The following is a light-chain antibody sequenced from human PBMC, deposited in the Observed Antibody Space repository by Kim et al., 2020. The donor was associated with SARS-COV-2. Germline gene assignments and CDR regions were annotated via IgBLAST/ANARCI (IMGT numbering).Light chain of an antibody. V-gene: IGLV3-1*01. CDR3: QAWDSSTEV. CDR1: KLGDKY. Sequence: VAPGQTASITCSGDKLGDKYACWHQQKPGQSPVVVIYQDSKRPAGIPERFSGSNSGNTATLTISGTQAMDEADYYCQAWDSSTEVFGGGTQLTVL. CDR2: QDS. J-gene: IGLJ2*01.